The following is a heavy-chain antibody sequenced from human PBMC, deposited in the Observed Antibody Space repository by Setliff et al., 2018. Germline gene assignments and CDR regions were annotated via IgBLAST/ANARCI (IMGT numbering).Heavy chain of an antibody. Sequence: ASVKVSCKTLGKSFTKYDFHWVRQATGQGLEWMGWMHPNSGNTGYAQKFQGRVTMTRDTSTSTVYMEVISLRSEDTAVYFCARDRFYNSWSGTSITAPHDAFDIWGQGTMVTVSS. J-gene: IGHJ3*02. D-gene: IGHD3-3*01. CDR3: ARDRFYNSWSGTSITAPHDAFDI. CDR1: GKSFTKYD. CDR2: MHPNSGNT. V-gene: IGHV1-8*01.